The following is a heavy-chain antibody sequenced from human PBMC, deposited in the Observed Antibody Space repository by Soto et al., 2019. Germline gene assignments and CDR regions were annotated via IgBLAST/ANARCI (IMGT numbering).Heavy chain of an antibody. CDR3: ARGFHYGTIDS. D-gene: IGHD3-10*01. J-gene: IGHJ4*02. Sequence: PGGSLRLSCAASGFTFSSYWMSWVRQAPGKGLEWVANIKQDGSEKYYADSVKGRFTISKDSSKNTLYLQMNNLRADDTAIFYCARGFHYGTIDSWGQGALVTVSS. CDR2: IKQDGSEK. CDR1: GFTFSSYW. V-gene: IGHV3-7*03.